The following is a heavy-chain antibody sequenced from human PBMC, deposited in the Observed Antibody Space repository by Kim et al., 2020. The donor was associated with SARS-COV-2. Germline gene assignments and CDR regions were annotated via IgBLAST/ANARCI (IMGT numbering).Heavy chain of an antibody. CDR2: IDPSDSYT. D-gene: IGHD6-6*01. CDR3: ARLELYSSSPEGVYGMDV. Sequence: GESLKISCKGSGYSFTSYWISWVRQMPGKGLEWMGRIDPSDSYTNYSPSFQGHVTISADKSISTAYLQWSSLKASDTATYYCARLELYSSSPEGVYGMDVWGQGTTVTVSS. J-gene: IGHJ6*02. V-gene: IGHV5-10-1*01. CDR1: GYSFTSYW.